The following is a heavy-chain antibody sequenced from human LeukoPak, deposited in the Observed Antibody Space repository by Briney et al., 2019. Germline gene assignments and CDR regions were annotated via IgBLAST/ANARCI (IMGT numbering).Heavy chain of an antibody. D-gene: IGHD3-22*01. CDR2: ITSGGSPM. J-gene: IGHJ4*02. V-gene: IGHV3-11*04. Sequence: NPGGSLRLSCAASGFTFSDHSMSWIRQSPGKGLEWVAYITSGGSPMYYVDSVKGRSTISRDNAKNSLFLEVHSLRAEDTGVYYCVRDSHYYDTSDPKYRLDYWGQGTLVTVSS. CDR3: VRDSHYYDTSDPKYRLDY. CDR1: GFTFSDHS.